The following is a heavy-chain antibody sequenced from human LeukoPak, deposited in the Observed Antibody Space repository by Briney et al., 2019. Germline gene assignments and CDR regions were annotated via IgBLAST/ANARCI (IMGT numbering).Heavy chain of an antibody. D-gene: IGHD4-11*01. Sequence: GGSLRLSCAASGFTFSSYAMHWVRQAPGKGLEWVAVISYDGSNKYYADSVKGRFTIARDNSKNTLYLQMNSLRAEDTAVYYCARGHYKEYFDYWGQGTLVTVSS. CDR2: ISYDGSNK. CDR3: ARGHYKEYFDY. CDR1: GFTFSSYA. V-gene: IGHV3-30-3*01. J-gene: IGHJ4*02.